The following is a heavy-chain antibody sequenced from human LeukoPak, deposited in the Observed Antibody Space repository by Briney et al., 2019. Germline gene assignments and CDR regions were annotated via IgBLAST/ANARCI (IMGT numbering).Heavy chain of an antibody. Sequence: PGGSLRLSCAASGFTFSSYAMSWVRQAPWKGLEWVSGISASGGSTYYADSVKGRFTISRDNSKNTLHLQMNSLRAEDTAVYCCAKGGYSADWGQGTLVTVSS. CDR1: GFTFSSYA. CDR2: ISASGGST. CDR3: AKGGYSAD. D-gene: IGHD5-18*01. V-gene: IGHV3-23*01. J-gene: IGHJ1*01.